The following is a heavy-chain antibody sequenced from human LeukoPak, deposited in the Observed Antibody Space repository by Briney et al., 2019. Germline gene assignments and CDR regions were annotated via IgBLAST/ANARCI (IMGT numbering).Heavy chain of an antibody. V-gene: IGHV3-53*01. CDR3: ERGPPVGTFIDF. D-gene: IGHD1-1*01. CDR1: GFTVSQNY. CDR2: IHSGGSS. Sequence: PGGSLRLSCTASGFTVSQNYMHWVRQAPGKGLEWVSVIHSGGSSYHADSVKGRFTISRDNSKNTVSLQLKRLRAENTRVCYCERGPPVGTFIDFGGQGPLVTVSS. J-gene: IGHJ4*02.